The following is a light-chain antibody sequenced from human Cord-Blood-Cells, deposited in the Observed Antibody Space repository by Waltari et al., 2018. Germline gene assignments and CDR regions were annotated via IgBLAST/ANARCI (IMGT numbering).Light chain of an antibody. Sequence: DIVMTQSPDSLAVSLGERATINCKSSQSVLYSSNNKNYLAWYQQKPGQPPKLLIYWASTRESGVPDRFSGSGSGTDFTLTISRVEAEDVGVYYCMQALQTLTFGQGTKVEIK. CDR2: WAS. CDR1: QSVLYSSNNKNY. J-gene: IGKJ1*01. V-gene: IGKV4-1*01. CDR3: MQALQTLT.